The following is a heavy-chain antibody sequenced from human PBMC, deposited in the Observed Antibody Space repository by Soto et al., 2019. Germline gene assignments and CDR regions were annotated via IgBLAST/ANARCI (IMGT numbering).Heavy chain of an antibody. J-gene: IGHJ4*02. CDR3: ARDPRLYYSRSRYYFDY. D-gene: IGHD6-13*01. CDR2: IIPIFGTA. Sequence: QVQLVQSGAEVKKPGSSVKVSCKASGGTFSSYAISWVRQAPGQGLEWMGGIIPIFGTANYAQKFQGRVTITADESTSTAFMELSCLRSEDTAVYYCARDPRLYYSRSRYYFDYWGQGTLVTVSS. V-gene: IGHV1-69*19. CDR1: GGTFSSYA.